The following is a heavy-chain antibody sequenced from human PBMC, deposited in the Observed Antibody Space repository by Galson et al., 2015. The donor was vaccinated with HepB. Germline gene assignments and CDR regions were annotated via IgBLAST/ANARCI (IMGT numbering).Heavy chain of an antibody. CDR3: ASELNNIMGNTTLAYFDS. CDR1: GFTFSSSN. V-gene: IGHV3-21*01. D-gene: IGHD1-26*01. CDR2: INGRSGDI. J-gene: IGHJ4*02. Sequence: SLRLSCAASGFTFSSSNMNWVRQVPGKGLEWVSFINGRSGDIYYTDSVKGRFTISRDNTKKSLFLQMNNPRAEDTAVYYCASELNNIMGNTTLAYFDSWGQGTVVTVSS.